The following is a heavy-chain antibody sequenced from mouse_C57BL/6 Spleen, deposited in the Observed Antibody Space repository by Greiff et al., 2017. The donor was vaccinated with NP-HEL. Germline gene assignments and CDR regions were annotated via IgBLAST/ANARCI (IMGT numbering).Heavy chain of an antibody. D-gene: IGHD3-1*01. V-gene: IGHV1-69*01. J-gene: IGHJ1*03. Sequence: QVQLQQPGAELVMPGASVKLSCKASGYTFTSYWMHWVKQRPGQGLEWIGEIDPSDSYTNYNQKFKGKSTLTVDKSSSTAYMQLSSLTSEDSAVYYCARSDGLLNYWYFDVWGTGTTVTVSS. CDR1: GYTFTSYW. CDR3: ARSDGLLNYWYFDV. CDR2: IDPSDSYT.